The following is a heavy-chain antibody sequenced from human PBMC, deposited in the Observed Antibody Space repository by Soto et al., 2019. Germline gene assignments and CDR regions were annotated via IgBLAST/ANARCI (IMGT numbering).Heavy chain of an antibody. Sequence: PSETLSLTCTVSGGSISSGGYYWSWIRQHPGKGLEWIGYIYYSGSTYYNPSLKSRVTISVDTSKNQFFLKLSSVTAADTAVYHCAREEPITYYMDVWGKGTTVTVSS. CDR3: AREEPITYYMDV. CDR2: IYYSGST. D-gene: IGHD1-20*01. CDR1: GGSISSGGYY. J-gene: IGHJ6*03. V-gene: IGHV4-31*03.